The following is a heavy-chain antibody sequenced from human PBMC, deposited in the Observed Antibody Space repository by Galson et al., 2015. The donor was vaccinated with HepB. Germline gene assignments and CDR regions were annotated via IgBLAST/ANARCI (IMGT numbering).Heavy chain of an antibody. Sequence: SLRLSCAASGFTFSSYAMGWVRQAPGKGLEWVSAIYKTGDITYYADSVRGRFTISRDNSKNTVDLQMNSLRGEDTAIYYCAKAPWGYCSGGSCYLIAEYWGQGTLLTVSS. V-gene: IGHV3-23*05. CDR2: IYKTGDIT. CDR3: AKAPWGYCSGGSCYLIAEY. CDR1: GFTFSSYA. D-gene: IGHD2-15*01. J-gene: IGHJ4*02.